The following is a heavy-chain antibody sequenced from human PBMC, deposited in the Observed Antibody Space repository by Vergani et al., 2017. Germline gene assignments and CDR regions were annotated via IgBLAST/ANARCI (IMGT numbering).Heavy chain of an antibody. V-gene: IGHV4-59*01. J-gene: IGHJ6*03. D-gene: IGHD4-11*01. CDR3: ARDSLYSNPGRYYYYMDV. Sequence: QVQLQESGPGLVKPSETLSLTCTVSGGSISSYYWSWIRQPPGKGLEWIGYIYYSGSTNYNPSLKSRVTISVDTSKNQFSRKLSSVTAADTAVYYCARDSLYSNPGRYYYYMDVWGKGTTVTVSS. CDR1: GGSISSYY. CDR2: IYYSGST.